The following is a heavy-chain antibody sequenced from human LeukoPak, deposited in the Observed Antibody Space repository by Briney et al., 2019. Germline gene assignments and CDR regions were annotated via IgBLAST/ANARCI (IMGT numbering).Heavy chain of an antibody. CDR2: IYYSGST. D-gene: IGHD7-27*01. V-gene: IGHV4-39*07. Sequence: SETLSLTCTVSGGSISSSSYYWGWIRQPPGKGLEWIGSIYYSGSTYYNPSLKSRVTISVDTSKNQFSLKLSSVTAADTAVYYCARDPNWAPDYWGQGTLVTVSS. CDR3: ARDPNWAPDY. CDR1: GGSISSSSYY. J-gene: IGHJ4*02.